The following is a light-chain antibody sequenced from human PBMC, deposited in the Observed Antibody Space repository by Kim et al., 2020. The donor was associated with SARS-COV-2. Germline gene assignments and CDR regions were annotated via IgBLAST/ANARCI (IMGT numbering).Light chain of an antibody. Sequence: PGQTARVSCGGDSIGSRSVHWYPQTAGQARVLVIYYDSDRPSGIPERFSGSNSGNTATLTISRVEAGDEADYYCQVWDSSSDHRVVFGGGTQLTVL. J-gene: IGLJ2*01. V-gene: IGLV3-21*04. CDR1: SIGSRS. CDR3: QVWDSSSDHRVV. CDR2: YDS.